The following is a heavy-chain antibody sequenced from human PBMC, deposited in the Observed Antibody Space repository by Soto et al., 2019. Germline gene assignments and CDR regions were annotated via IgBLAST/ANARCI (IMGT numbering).Heavy chain of an antibody. D-gene: IGHD4-17*01. J-gene: IGHJ5*02. CDR3: ASRDSDGDYGLWFDP. CDR2: RWYDGSNN. Sequence: QVQLVESGGGVVQPGRSLSLSCAAAGFTYSRYGMHLVRQAQGKGLEWVAVRWYDGSNNYYADSVKGRFTISRDKSKNTLYLQMNSRRAEDTAVYYCASRDSDGDYGLWFDPWGQGTLVTVSS. CDR1: GFTYSRYG. V-gene: IGHV3-33*01.